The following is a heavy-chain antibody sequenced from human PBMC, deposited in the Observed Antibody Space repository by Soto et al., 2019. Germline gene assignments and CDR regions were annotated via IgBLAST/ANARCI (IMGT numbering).Heavy chain of an antibody. CDR2: ISSNGGTT. CDR1: GFTFRSYA. D-gene: IGHD1-7*01. J-gene: IGHJ6*02. Sequence: GGLLRLSWSASGFTFRSYAMHWVRQDPGKGLEYLSAISSNGGTTYYADSVKDRFTISRDNSKNTLYLQMSSLRAEDTALYYCVKADRVTGTVPFYYFGMDVWGQGTTVTVSS. V-gene: IGHV3-64D*06. CDR3: VKADRVTGTVPFYYFGMDV.